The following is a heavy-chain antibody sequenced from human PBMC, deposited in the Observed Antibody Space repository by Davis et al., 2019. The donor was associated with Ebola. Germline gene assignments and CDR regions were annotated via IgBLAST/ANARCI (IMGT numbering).Heavy chain of an antibody. J-gene: IGHJ6*02. V-gene: IGHV3-30-3*01. CDR2: ISYDGSNK. CDR3: ARVQGARRGFYYYGMDV. CDR1: GFTFSSYA. D-gene: IGHD1-26*01. Sequence: GESLKISCAASGFTFSSYAMHWVRQAPGKGLEWVAVISYDGSNKYYADSVKGRFTISRDNSKNTLYLQMNSLRAEDTAVYYCARVQGARRGFYYYGMDVWGQGTTVTVSS.